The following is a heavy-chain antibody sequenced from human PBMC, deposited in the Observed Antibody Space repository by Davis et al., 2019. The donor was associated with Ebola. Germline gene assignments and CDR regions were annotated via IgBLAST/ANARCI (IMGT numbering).Heavy chain of an antibody. D-gene: IGHD1-20*01. CDR1: GGSFSAYY. CDR3: VKDDVTAGRFNY. J-gene: IGHJ4*02. Sequence: MPSEPLSLPFAVDGGSFSAYYWRWIRQPPGKGLEWIGEIYHTGDTNYNPSLKSRVTISVATSKNHFSLRLSSVTAADTAMYYCVKDDVTAGRFNYWGQGSLVTV. CDR2: IYHTGDT. V-gene: IGHV4-34*01.